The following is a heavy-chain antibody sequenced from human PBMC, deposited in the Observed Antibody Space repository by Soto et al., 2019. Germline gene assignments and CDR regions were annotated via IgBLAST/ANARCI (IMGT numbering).Heavy chain of an antibody. CDR2: VSPSGHT. CDR3: ARESGENWSYEAY. CDR1: CDSIISYS. J-gene: IGHJ4*02. V-gene: IGHV4-4*07. D-gene: IGHD1-7*01. Sequence: PSETLSLTCAFSCDSIISYSWNWIRQTAGRGLEWIGRVSPSGHTQYRSSFETRVTISVDMSTNQFFLELRYATAADTAVYYCARESGENWSYEAYWGQGTQVTVSS.